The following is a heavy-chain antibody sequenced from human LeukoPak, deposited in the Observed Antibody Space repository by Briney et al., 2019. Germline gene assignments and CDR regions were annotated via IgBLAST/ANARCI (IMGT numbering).Heavy chain of an antibody. D-gene: IGHD2-2*01. J-gene: IGHJ6*02. Sequence: ASVTVSCKASGYTFTSYDLSWVRQAPGQGLEWMGWISAYNGNTNYAQKLQGRVTMTTDTSTSTAYMEVRSLRSDDTAVYYCARDHDQMRSFYGMDVWGQGTTVTVSS. CDR3: ARDHDQMRSFYGMDV. CDR2: ISAYNGNT. CDR1: GYTFTSYD. V-gene: IGHV1-18*01.